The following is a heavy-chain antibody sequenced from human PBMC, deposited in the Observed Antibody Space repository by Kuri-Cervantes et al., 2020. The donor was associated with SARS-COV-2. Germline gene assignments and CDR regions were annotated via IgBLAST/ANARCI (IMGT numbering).Heavy chain of an antibody. D-gene: IGHD2-2*01. CDR2: IYYSGST. CDR1: GGSISSSSYY. Sequence: ESLKISCTVSGGSISSSSYYWGWIRQPPGKGLEWIGSIYYSGSTYYNPSLKSRVTISVDTSKNQFSLKLSSVTAADTAVYYCARPQTVLGVVVPAAQGAFDIWGQGKMVTVSS. CDR3: ARPQTVLGVVVPAAQGAFDI. J-gene: IGHJ3*02. V-gene: IGHV4-39*01.